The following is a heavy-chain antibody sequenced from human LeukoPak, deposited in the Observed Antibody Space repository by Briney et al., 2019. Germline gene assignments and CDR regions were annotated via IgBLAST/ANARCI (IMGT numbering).Heavy chain of an antibody. D-gene: IGHD3-22*01. Sequence: SETLSLTCTVSGGSISSYYWSWIRQPPGKGLEWIGYIYYSGSTNYNPSLKSRVTISVDTSKNQFSLKLSSVTAADTAVYYCARLTMIVENWFDPWGQGTLVTVSS. V-gene: IGHV4-59*01. J-gene: IGHJ5*02. CDR1: GGSISSYY. CDR3: ARLTMIVENWFDP. CDR2: IYYSGST.